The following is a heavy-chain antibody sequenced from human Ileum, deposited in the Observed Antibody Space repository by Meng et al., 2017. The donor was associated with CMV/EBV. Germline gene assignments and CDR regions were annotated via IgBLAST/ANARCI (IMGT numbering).Heavy chain of an antibody. D-gene: IGHD2-15*01. CDR2: INHSGST. CDR1: GGSFSGYY. V-gene: IGHV4-34*01. Sequence: LTCAVYGGSFSGYYWSWIRQPPGKGLEWIGEINHSGSTSYNPSLKSRVTISVDTSKNQFSLKMSSVTAADTAVYYCARYAARYWYFDLWGRGALVTVSS. J-gene: IGHJ2*01. CDR3: ARYAARYWYFDL.